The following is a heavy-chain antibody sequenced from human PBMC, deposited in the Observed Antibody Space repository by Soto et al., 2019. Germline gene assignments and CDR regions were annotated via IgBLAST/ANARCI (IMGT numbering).Heavy chain of an antibody. CDR3: ARTLRYLEWLSGMDV. CDR1: GGFISTGSYY. CDR2: IYYNGST. J-gene: IGHJ6*02. Sequence: VQLQESGPGLVKSSQTLSLNCAVSGGFISTGSYYWSWIRQPPGKGLEWIGYIYYNGSTYSSPSLKSRVAISVDTSKNQFSLKLSAATAADTAVYYCARTLRYLEWLSGMDVWGQGTTVTVSS. V-gene: IGHV4-30-4*01. D-gene: IGHD3-3*01.